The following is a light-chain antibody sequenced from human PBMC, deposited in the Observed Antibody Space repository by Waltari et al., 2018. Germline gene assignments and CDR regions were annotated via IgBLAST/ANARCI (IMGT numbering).Light chain of an antibody. Sequence: QSALTQPASVSGSPGQSITISCTGTSTDVGGYDYVSWYQQHPGKAPRLMIFDVSKRPSWVSNRFSGSKSGNTASLSISGLQAEDEADYYCSSYTSSTTSYVFGTGTKVTVL. CDR3: SSYTSSTTSYV. J-gene: IGLJ1*01. CDR1: STDVGGYDY. CDR2: DVS. V-gene: IGLV2-14*01.